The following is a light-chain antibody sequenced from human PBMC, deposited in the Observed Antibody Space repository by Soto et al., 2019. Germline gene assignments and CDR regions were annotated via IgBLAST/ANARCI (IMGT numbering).Light chain of an antibody. Sequence: QTVVTQEPSLTVSPGGTVTLTCASSTGAVTSDYYPNWFQQKVGQAPRALIYSTKNKYSWTPARFSGSLLGDKAALTPSGVLPEDEADYYCLLFYRDAQLGVFGGGTKLTVL. CDR1: TGAVTSDYY. J-gene: IGLJ3*02. V-gene: IGLV7-43*01. CDR3: LLFYRDAQLGV. CDR2: STK.